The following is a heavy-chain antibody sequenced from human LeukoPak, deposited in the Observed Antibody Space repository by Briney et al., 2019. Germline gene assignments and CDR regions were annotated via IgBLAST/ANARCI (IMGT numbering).Heavy chain of an antibody. CDR1: GFTVSSNY. V-gene: IGHV3-66*01. J-gene: IGHJ6*02. CDR2: IYSGGST. D-gene: IGHD3-10*01. Sequence: GGSLRLSCAASGFTVSSNYMSWVRQAPGKGLEWVSVIYSGGSTYYADSVKGRFTISRDNSKNTLYLQMNSLRAEDTAVYYCARVGRFGELFYYYGMEVWGQGTTVTVSS. CDR3: ARVGRFGELFYYYGMEV.